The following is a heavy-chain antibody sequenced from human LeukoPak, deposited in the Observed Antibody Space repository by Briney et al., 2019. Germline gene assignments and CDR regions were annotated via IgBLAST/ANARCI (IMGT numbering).Heavy chain of an antibody. V-gene: IGHV1-69*06. CDR2: IIPIFGTA. CDR3: ASGRTIFYYYMDV. Sequence: ASVKVSCKASGGTFSSYAISWVRQAPGQGLEWMGGIIPIFGTANYAQKFQGRVTITADKSTSTVYMELSRLTSDDTAVYYCASGRTIFYYYMDVWGKGTTVTISS. CDR1: GGTFSSYA. D-gene: IGHD3-3*02. J-gene: IGHJ6*03.